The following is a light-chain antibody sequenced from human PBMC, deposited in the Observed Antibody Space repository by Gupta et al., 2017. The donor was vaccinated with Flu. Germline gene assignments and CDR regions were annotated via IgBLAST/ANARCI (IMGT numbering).Light chain of an antibody. J-gene: IGKJ1*01. V-gene: IGKV2-30*01. CDR2: QVS. CDR1: QNLVYSDGNTY. CDR3: RQGAPWLWA. Sequence: DVVMTQSPLSLPVTLGQPASISCTSTQNLVYSDGNTYLHWFQQRPGQSPRRLIYQVSYRDSGVPDRFSGSGSGTDFTLKISRVEAEDVGIYFCRQGAPWLWAFGQGTKVEIK.